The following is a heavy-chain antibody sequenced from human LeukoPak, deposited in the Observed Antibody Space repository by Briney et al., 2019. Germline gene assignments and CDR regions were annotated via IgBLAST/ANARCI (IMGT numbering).Heavy chain of an antibody. J-gene: IGHJ4*02. CDR1: GGSIVSSAYY. V-gene: IGHV4-30-4*08. CDR3: VRTEVSSGSEDY. CDR2: IYYSGST. Sequence: SQTLSLTCTVSGGSIVSSAYYRSWIRQPPGKGLEWIGYIYYSGSTYYNPPLKSRVTISLDTSKNQFSLKLSSVTAADTAVYYCVRTEVSSGSEDYWGQGTLVTVSS. D-gene: IGHD6-19*01.